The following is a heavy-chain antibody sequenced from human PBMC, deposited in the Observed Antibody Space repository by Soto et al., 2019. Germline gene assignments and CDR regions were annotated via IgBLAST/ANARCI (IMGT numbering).Heavy chain of an antibody. CDR2: IKQDGRGK. Sequence: EVQLVESGGGLVQPGGSLRLSCAASGFTFNNYWMTWVRQAPGKGLEWVASIKQDGRGKYYVDSVKGRFTISRDNAKNSLSLQVNSLRAEDTAVYYCAREKRANGYFDYWGRGTLVTVSS. J-gene: IGHJ4*02. D-gene: IGHD6-25*01. CDR3: AREKRANGYFDY. CDR1: GFTFNNYW. V-gene: IGHV3-7*01.